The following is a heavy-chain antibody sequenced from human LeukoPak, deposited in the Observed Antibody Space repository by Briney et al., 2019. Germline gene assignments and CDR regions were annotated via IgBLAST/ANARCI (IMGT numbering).Heavy chain of an antibody. V-gene: IGHV5-51*01. CDR2: IFPGDSDT. Sequence: GVSLKISCQGSGYSFSTYWIGWVRQMPGKGLEWMGIIFPGDSDTRYSPSFQGQVTISADKSISTAYLQWSSLKASDTAMYYCARRSYSASYYDYWGQGTLVTVSS. D-gene: IGHD1-26*01. CDR1: GYSFSTYW. J-gene: IGHJ4*02. CDR3: ARRSYSASYYDY.